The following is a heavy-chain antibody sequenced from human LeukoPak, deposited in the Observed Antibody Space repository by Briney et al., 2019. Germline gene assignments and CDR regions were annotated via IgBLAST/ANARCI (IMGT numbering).Heavy chain of an antibody. CDR1: GFTFSSYG. D-gene: IGHD4-11*01. CDR3: ARGDSNYGGGLDY. CDR2: ISSSSSYI. V-gene: IGHV3-21*01. J-gene: IGHJ4*02. Sequence: PGGSLRLSCAASGFTFSSYGMSWVRQAPGKGLEWVSAISSSSSYIYYADSVKGRVTISRDNTRNSMYLQMNSLRAEDTAVYYCARGDSNYGGGLDYWGQGTLVTVSS.